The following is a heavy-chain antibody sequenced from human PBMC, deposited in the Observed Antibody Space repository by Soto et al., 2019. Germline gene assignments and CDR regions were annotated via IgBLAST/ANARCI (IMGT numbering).Heavy chain of an antibody. CDR1: GFTFSDYY. D-gene: IGHD6-13*01. CDR2: ISSSGSTI. J-gene: IGHJ5*02. Sequence: QVQLVESGGGVVKPGGSLRLSCAASGFTFSDYYMRWIRQAPGKGLEWVAYISSSGSTIYYADSVKGRFTISRDNAKNSMYLQMNSLRAEDTEVYYGARGQGFYSSSWGWGWFDTWGQGTMVTVSS. V-gene: IGHV3-11*01. CDR3: ARGQGFYSSSWGWGWFDT.